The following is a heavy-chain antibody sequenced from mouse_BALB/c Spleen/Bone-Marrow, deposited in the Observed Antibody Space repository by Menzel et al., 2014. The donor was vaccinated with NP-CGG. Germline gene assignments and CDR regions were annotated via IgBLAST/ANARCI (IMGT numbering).Heavy chain of an antibody. CDR1: GYTFTSYW. CDR3: ARTYFDY. V-gene: IGHV1S81*02. J-gene: IGHJ2*01. Sequence: VQLVESGAELVKPGASVKLSCKASGYTFTSYWMHWVKQRPGQGLEWIGEINPSYGRTNYNEKFKSKATLTVDKSSSTAYMQLSSLTSEDSAVYYCARTYFDYWGQGTTLTVSS. CDR2: INPSYGRT.